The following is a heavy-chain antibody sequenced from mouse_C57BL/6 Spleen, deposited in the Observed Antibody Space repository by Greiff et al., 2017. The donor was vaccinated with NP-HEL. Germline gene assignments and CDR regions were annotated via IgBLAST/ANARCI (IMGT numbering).Heavy chain of an antibody. V-gene: IGHV1-52*01. CDR1: GYTFTSYW. J-gene: IGHJ1*03. CDR3: ARLSRDWYFDV. Sequence: QVQLQQPGAELVRPGSSVKLSCKASGYTFTSYWMHWVKQRPIQGLEWIGNIDPSDSETHCNQKFKDKATLTVDKSSSTAYMQLSSLTSEDSAVYYCARLSRDWYFDVWGTGTTVTVSS. CDR2: IDPSDSET.